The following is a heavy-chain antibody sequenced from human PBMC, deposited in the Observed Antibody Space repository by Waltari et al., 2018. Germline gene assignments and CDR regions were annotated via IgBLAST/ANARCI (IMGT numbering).Heavy chain of an antibody. J-gene: IGHJ5*02. CDR2: LSGSGDRT. CDR3: AKEKELIRSCSGS. V-gene: IGHV3-23*04. Sequence: EVQLVESGGGLVQTGGSLRLSCAASGFTFNTYAMTRVRQSPGKGLEWVSSLSGSGDRTSYADSVKGRFTVSRDNSKSVLYLQMNSLRAEDTAVYYCAKEKELIRSCSGSWGQGTLVTISS. CDR1: GFTFNTYA. D-gene: IGHD3-10*01.